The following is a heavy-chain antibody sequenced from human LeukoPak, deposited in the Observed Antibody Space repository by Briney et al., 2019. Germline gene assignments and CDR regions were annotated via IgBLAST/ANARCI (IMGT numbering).Heavy chain of an antibody. CDR3: ARNYYGSGTYIPYYYGMDV. CDR1: GFTFSSYT. CDR2: ISYDGSNK. Sequence: GGSLRLSCAASGFTFSSYTMHWVRQAPGKGLEWVAVISYDGSNKHYTDSVKGRFTISRDNSKNTLYLQMNSLRAEDTAVYYCARNYYGSGTYIPYYYGMDVWGQGTTVTVSS. V-gene: IGHV3-30-3*01. J-gene: IGHJ6*02. D-gene: IGHD3-10*01.